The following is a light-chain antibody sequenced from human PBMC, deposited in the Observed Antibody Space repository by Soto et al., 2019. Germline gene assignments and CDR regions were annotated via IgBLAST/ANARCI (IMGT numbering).Light chain of an antibody. CDR1: QDISNW. CDR3: QQARRFPIT. J-gene: IGKJ5*01. CDR2: AAS. Sequence: DIQMTQSPSSVSASVGDRVTISCRASQDISNWLAWYQQKPGEAPKFLIYAASNLQSGVPSKFSVSGSATDFTLTISSLQPEDFAVYYCQQARRFPITFGQGTRLEIK. V-gene: IGKV1-12*01.